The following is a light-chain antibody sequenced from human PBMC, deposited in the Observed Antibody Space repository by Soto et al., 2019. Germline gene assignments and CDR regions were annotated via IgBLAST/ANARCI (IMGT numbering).Light chain of an antibody. J-gene: IGKJ1*01. CDR2: DVS. Sequence: DIQTTQSPSTLSASVGDRGTVTCRASQSISDSLAWYQQKPGKAPDLLISDVSKLERGVASRFSGSGSGTEFTLTISSMQPDDLATYFCQQYHGFSRTFGQGTKVDI. CDR3: QQYHGFSRT. CDR1: QSISDS. V-gene: IGKV1-5*01.